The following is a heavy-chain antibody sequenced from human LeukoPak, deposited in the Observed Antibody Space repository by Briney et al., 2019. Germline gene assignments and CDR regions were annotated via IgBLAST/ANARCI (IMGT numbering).Heavy chain of an antibody. D-gene: IGHD5-12*01. Sequence: ASVKVSCKASGYTFTGHYIHWVRQAPGQGFEWMGWINPNTGGTDYAQKFQDRIAISTYTSIGTAYMELSRLRSDDTALYYCARDLATIDGIAWYYFENWGQGPWSPS. CDR1: GYTFTGHY. CDR2: INPNTGGT. V-gene: IGHV1-2*02. J-gene: IGHJ4*02. CDR3: ARDLATIDGIAWYYFEN.